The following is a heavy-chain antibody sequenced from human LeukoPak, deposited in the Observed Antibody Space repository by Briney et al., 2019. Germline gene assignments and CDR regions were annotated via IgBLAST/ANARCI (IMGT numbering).Heavy chain of an antibody. Sequence: GGSLRLSCAASGFTFSSYAMTWVRQAPGKGLERVSGISYSGDKTYYADSVKGRFTISRDNSKNTLYLQMNSLRAEDTAVYYCAKEDAGYCSGGTCHYYYYYYGLDVWGQGATVTVSS. CDR3: AKEDAGYCSGGTCHYYYYYYGLDV. V-gene: IGHV3-23*01. D-gene: IGHD2-15*01. CDR1: GFTFSSYA. CDR2: ISYSGDKT. J-gene: IGHJ6*02.